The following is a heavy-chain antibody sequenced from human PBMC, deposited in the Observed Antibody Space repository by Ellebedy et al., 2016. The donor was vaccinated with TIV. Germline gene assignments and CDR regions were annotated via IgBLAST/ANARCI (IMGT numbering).Heavy chain of an antibody. CDR3: ARDPALPRGRFDT. Sequence: MPSETLSLTCTVSGGSISNSDYYWNWIRQPPGKGLEWIGSIYYSGSASYNPSLKSRVTVSVDTSKNQFSLNLNSVTAADTAVYYCARDPALPRGRFDTWGQGTLVTVSS. J-gene: IGHJ5*02. V-gene: IGHV4-39*07. CDR1: GGSISNSDYY. CDR2: IYYSGSA.